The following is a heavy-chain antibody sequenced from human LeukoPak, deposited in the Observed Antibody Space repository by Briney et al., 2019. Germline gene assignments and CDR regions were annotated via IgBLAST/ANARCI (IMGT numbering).Heavy chain of an antibody. D-gene: IGHD3-10*01. J-gene: IGHJ3*02. V-gene: IGHV3-23*01. CDR3: AKDRVVRGVRGAFDI. CDR1: GFTFSSYA. Sequence: GGSRRLSCAASGFTFSSYAMSWVRQAPGKGQEWVSAISGSGGSTYYADSVKGRFTISRDNSKNTLYLQMNSLRAEDTAVYYCAKDRVVRGVRGAFDIWGQGTMVTVSS. CDR2: ISGSGGST.